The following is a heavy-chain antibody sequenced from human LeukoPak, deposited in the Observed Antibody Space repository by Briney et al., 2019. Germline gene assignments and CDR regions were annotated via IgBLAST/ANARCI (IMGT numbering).Heavy chain of an antibody. D-gene: IGHD3-16*01. Sequence: GGSLRLSCAASGFTFSGSWMSWVRQAPGKGLEWVASMNQDGSEKDYVDSVKGRFTISRDNARNSLYLQMGSLRAEDTAVYYCATYTHWVAGDVWGQGTTVTVSS. V-gene: IGHV3-7*01. CDR1: GFTFSGSW. CDR2: MNQDGSEK. CDR3: ATYTHWVAGDV. J-gene: IGHJ6*02.